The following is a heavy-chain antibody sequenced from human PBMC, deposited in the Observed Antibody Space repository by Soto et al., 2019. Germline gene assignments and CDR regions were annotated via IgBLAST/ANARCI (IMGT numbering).Heavy chain of an antibody. CDR3: ARGRGPGSIHMGFDL. V-gene: IGHV4-61*08. J-gene: IGHJ5*02. CDR1: GGSVYNAEYY. CDR2: MYYSGTT. Sequence: SDTTALTRSVSGGSVYNAEYYWNWFLQPPGKGLEWIANMYYSGTTNYNPSLKSRVAVSLDTSKNQFSLKVYSVTAADTAVYFCARGRGPGSIHMGFDLWGQGTLVTVSS. D-gene: IGHD3-10*01.